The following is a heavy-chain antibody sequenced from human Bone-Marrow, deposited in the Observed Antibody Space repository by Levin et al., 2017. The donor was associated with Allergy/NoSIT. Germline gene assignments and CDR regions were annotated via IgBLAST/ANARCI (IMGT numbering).Heavy chain of an antibody. Sequence: ASVKVSCRASGYTFTSFGISWVRQAPGQGLEWMGGISIYNGDTKYAQNFQGRVTMTTNTPTTTAYMELRSLRSDDTAIYYCARDHSTFTLVQGISGYYYYLDVWGKGTTVTVSS. V-gene: IGHV1-18*01. J-gene: IGHJ6*03. CDR3: ARDHSTFTLVQGISGYYYYLDV. D-gene: IGHD3-10*01. CDR1: GYTFTSFG. CDR2: ISIYNGDT.